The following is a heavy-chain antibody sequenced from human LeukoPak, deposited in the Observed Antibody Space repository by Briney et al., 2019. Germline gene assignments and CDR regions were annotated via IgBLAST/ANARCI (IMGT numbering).Heavy chain of an antibody. D-gene: IGHD2-2*01. CDR3: ARDIVVVPAEKTLDY. J-gene: IGHJ4*02. Sequence: PSETLFLTCAVYGGSFSGYYWSWIRQPPGRGLEWIGEINHSGSSNYNPSLKSRVTISVDTSKNQFSLKLSSVTAADTAVYYCARDIVVVPAEKTLDYWGQGTLVTVSS. CDR1: GGSFSGYY. V-gene: IGHV4-34*01. CDR2: INHSGSS.